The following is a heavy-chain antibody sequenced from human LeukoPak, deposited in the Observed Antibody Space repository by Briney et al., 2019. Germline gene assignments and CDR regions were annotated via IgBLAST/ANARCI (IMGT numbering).Heavy chain of an antibody. CDR1: GYTFTSYG. V-gene: IGHV1-18*04. CDR2: ISAYNGNT. J-gene: IGHJ5*02. CDR3: AGSGYDGGWFDP. D-gene: IGHD5-12*01. Sequence: ASVKVSCTASGYTFTSYGISWVRQAPGQGLEWMGWISAYNGNTNYAQKLQGRVTMTTDTSTSTAYMELRSLRSDDTAVYYCAGSGYDGGWFDPWGQGTLVTVSS.